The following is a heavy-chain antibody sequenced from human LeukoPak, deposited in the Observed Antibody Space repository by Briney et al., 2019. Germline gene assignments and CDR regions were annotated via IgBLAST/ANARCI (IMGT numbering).Heavy chain of an antibody. Sequence: PGGSLRLSCAAPGFTFSNAWMSWVRQAPGRGLEWVGRIKSKTDGGTTDYAAPVKGRFTISRDDSKNTLYLQMNSLKTEDTAVYYCTSTLYYYDSSVDFDYWGQGTLVTVSS. V-gene: IGHV3-15*01. CDR2: IKSKTDGGTT. CDR1: GFTFSNAW. D-gene: IGHD3-22*01. CDR3: TSTLYYYDSSVDFDY. J-gene: IGHJ4*02.